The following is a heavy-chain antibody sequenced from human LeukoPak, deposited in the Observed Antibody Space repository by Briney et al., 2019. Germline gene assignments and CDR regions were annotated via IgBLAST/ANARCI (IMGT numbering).Heavy chain of an antibody. CDR3: ARDLTPLIQFWPRSLDYNYGMDV. J-gene: IGHJ6*02. Sequence: GKSLRLSCAASGFTFDFYAIHWVRQAPGKGLEWVANIKEDGSEKYYVDFVKGRFTISRDNANNSLYPQMNSLRVEDTAVYYCARDLTPLIQFWPRSLDYNYGMDVWGQGTTVTVSS. V-gene: IGHV3-7*01. CDR2: IKEDGSEK. D-gene: IGHD3/OR15-3a*01. CDR1: GFTFDFYA.